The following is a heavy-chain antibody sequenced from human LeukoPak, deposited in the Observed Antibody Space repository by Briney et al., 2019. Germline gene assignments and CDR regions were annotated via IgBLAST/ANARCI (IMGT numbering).Heavy chain of an antibody. CDR2: INHSGGST. V-gene: IGHV3-23*01. CDR3: AKGTTVVTADAFDI. CDR1: GFTFSNYA. D-gene: IGHD4-23*01. J-gene: IGHJ3*02. Sequence: GGSLRLSCAASGFTFSNYAMSWVRQAPGKGLEWVSAINHSGGSTYYADSVKGRFTISRDNAKNSLYLQMNSLRAEDMALYYCAKGTTVVTADAFDIWGQGTMVTVSS.